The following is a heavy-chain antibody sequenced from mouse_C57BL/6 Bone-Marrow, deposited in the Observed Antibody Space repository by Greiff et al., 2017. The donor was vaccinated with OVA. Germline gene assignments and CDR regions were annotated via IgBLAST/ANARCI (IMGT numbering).Heavy chain of an antibody. V-gene: IGHV3-6*01. CDR2: ISYDGSN. CDR1: GYSITSGYY. J-gene: IGHJ2*01. CDR3: ATIYYGNYDYFDY. D-gene: IGHD2-1*01. Sequence: EVKLMESGPGLVKPSQSLSLTCSVTGYSITSGYYWNWIRQFPGNKLEWMGYISYDGSNNYNPSLKNRISITRDTSKNQFFLKLNSVTTEDTATYYCATIYYGNYDYFDYWGQGTTLTVSS.